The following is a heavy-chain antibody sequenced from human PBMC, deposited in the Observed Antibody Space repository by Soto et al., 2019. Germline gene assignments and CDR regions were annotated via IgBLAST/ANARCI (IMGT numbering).Heavy chain of an antibody. J-gene: IGHJ6*03. Sequence: ASVKVSCKASGYTFTSYGISWVRQAPGQGLEWMGWISAYNGNTNYAQKLQGRVTMTTDTSTSTAYMELRSLRSDDTAVYYCARKKTYSSSWTYYYYMDVWGKGTTVTVS. V-gene: IGHV1-18*01. D-gene: IGHD6-13*01. CDR3: ARKKTYSSSWTYYYYMDV. CDR2: ISAYNGNT. CDR1: GYTFTSYG.